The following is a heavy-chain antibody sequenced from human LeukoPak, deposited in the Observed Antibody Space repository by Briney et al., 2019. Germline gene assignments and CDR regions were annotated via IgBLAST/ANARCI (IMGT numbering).Heavy chain of an antibody. V-gene: IGHV4-59*08. Sequence: SETLSLTCTVSGGSISSYYWSWIRQPPGKGLEWIGYVSYSGATNSNPSLKSRLTLSVDTSRNEFSLKLSSVTAADTALYYCARRASRENYFDYWGQGTLVTVSS. CDR1: GGSISSYY. CDR2: VSYSGAT. J-gene: IGHJ4*02. CDR3: ARRASRENYFDY. D-gene: IGHD5-24*01.